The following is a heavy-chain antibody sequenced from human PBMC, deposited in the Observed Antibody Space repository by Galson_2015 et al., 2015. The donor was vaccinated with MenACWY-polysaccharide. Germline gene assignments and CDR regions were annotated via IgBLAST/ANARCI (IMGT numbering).Heavy chain of an antibody. J-gene: IGHJ3*01. D-gene: IGHD6-13*01. Sequence: SLRLSCAASGSRFSHSGMHWVRQAPGKGLEWVAVIQYDGSKILYADSVKGRFTISRDNSKNTLFLEMNSLGAEDTAVYYCAREGSRIVFHAFDPWGQGTMVTFSS. CDR2: IQYDGSKI. V-gene: IGHV3-33*05. CDR3: AREGSRIVFHAFDP. CDR1: GSRFSHSG.